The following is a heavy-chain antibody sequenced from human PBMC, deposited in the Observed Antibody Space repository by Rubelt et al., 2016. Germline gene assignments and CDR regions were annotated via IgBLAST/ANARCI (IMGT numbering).Heavy chain of an antibody. CDR1: GGSISSSSYY. D-gene: IGHD6-13*01. J-gene: IGHJ4*02. CDR3: ARGWIAGVRYFDY. V-gene: IGHV4-39*07. CDR2: IYYSGST. Sequence: QVQLQESGPGLVKPSQTLSLTCTVSGGSISSSSYYWGWIRQPPGKGLEWIGSIYYSGSTYYNPSLKSLVTISVETSKNQFSLKLSSVTAADTAVYYCARGWIAGVRYFDYWGQGTLVTVSS.